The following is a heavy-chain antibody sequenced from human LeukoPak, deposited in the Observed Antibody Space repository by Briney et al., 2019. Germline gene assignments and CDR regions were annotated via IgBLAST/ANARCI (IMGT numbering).Heavy chain of an antibody. CDR2: MNPNSGNT. CDR1: GYTFTSYD. Sequence: ASVKVSCKASGYTFTSYDINWVRQATGQGLEWMGWMNPNSGNTGYAQKFQGRVTITRNTSISTAYMELSSLRSEDTAVYYCARDQGGSGWYNYWGQGTLVTVSS. D-gene: IGHD6-19*01. J-gene: IGHJ4*02. CDR3: ARDQGGSGWYNY. V-gene: IGHV1-8*03.